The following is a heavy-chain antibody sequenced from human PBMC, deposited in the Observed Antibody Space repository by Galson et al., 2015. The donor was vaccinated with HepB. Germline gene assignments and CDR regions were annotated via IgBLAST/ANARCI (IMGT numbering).Heavy chain of an antibody. D-gene: IGHD6-13*01. J-gene: IGHJ4*02. V-gene: IGHV3-30*18. Sequence: SLRLSCAASGFTFSSYGMHWVRQAPGKGLEWVAVISYDGSNKYYADSVKGRFTISRDNSKNTLYLQMNSLRAEDTAVYYCAKHRVAAAGISYWGQGTLVTVSS. CDR1: GFTFSSYG. CDR3: AKHRVAAAGISY. CDR2: ISYDGSNK.